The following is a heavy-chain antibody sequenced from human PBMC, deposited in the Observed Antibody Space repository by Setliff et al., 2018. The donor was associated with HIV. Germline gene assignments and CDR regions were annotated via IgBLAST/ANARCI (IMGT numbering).Heavy chain of an antibody. CDR3: ARLRIMITFGGVIDPYFDY. Sequence: PGESLTISCKGSGYSFTSYWIGWVRQMPGKGLEWMGIIYPGDSDTRYSPSFQGQVTISADKSISTAYLQWSSLKASDTAMYYCARLRIMITFGGVIDPYFDYWGQGTLVTVSS. V-gene: IGHV5-51*01. D-gene: IGHD3-16*02. CDR2: IYPGDSDT. CDR1: GYSFTSYW. J-gene: IGHJ4*02.